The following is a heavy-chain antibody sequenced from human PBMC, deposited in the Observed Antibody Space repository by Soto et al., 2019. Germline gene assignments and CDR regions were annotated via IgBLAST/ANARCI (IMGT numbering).Heavy chain of an antibody. D-gene: IGHD4-17*01. V-gene: IGHV5-10-1*01. CDR2: IDPSDSYT. CDR3: ARGATVDYFGY. J-gene: IGHJ4*02. Sequence: VQSLTISCKASGYSFTSYWISRVRQMPGKGLEWMGRIDPSDSYTNYSPSFQGHATISADKSITTAFLLWSGLKASDTAMYYCARGATVDYFGYWGQGTVVTVSS. CDR1: GYSFTSYW.